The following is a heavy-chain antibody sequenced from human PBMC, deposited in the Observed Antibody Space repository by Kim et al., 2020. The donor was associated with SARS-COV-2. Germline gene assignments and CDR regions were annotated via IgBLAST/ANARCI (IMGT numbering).Heavy chain of an antibody. CDR3: ARGDYGDVFDY. V-gene: IGHV3-66*01. CDR2: T. J-gene: IGHJ4*02. Sequence: TNTAESVKGRFTISRDNSKNTLYLQMNSLRAEDTAVYYCARGDYGDVFDYWGQGTLVTVSS. D-gene: IGHD4-17*01.